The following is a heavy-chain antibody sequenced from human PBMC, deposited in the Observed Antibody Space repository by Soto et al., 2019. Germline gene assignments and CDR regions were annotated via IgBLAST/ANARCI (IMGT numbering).Heavy chain of an antibody. CDR3: ASSATTADYYYGMDV. CDR1: GYTFTSYA. CDR2: INAGNGNT. D-gene: IGHD1-26*01. Sequence: ASVKVSCKASGYTFTSYAMHWVRQAPGQRLEWMGWINAGNGNTKYSQKFQGRVTITRDTSASTAYMELSSLRSEDTAVYYCASSATTADYYYGMDVWGQGTTATVSS. V-gene: IGHV1-3*01. J-gene: IGHJ6*02.